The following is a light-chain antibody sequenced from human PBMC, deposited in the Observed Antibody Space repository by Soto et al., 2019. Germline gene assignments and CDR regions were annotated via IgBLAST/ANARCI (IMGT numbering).Light chain of an antibody. J-gene: IGLJ3*02. CDR2: LNSDGSH. V-gene: IGLV4-69*01. CDR1: SGHSSYA. Sequence: QSVLTQSPSASASLGASVKLTCTLSSGHSSYAIAWHQQQPEKGPRYLMKLNSDGSHSKGDGIPDRFSGPSSGAERYLTISSLQSEDEADYYCQTWGTGSWVFGGGTKVTV. CDR3: QTWGTGSWV.